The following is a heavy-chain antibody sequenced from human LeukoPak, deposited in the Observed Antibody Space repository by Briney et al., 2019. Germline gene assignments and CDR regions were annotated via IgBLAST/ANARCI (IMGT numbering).Heavy chain of an antibody. J-gene: IGHJ5*02. CDR3: AREGHDNSSGYYYGWFDP. CDR1: RNTFSSYD. Sequence: ASLKASCKVSRNTFSSYDISWVRHAPRQGLEWMGWISAYIGNTNYAQKLQGRVTMTTDTSTSTAYMELRSLSSDDTAVYYCAREGHDNSSGYYYGWFDPWGQGTLVTVSS. V-gene: IGHV1-18*01. CDR2: ISAYIGNT. D-gene: IGHD3-22*01.